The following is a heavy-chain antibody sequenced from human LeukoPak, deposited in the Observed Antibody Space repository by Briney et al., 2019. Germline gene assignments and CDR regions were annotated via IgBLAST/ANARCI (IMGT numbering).Heavy chain of an antibody. J-gene: IGHJ4*02. CDR2: INAGNGNT. CDR3: ARRVIQLGGYFDY. V-gene: IGHV1-3*01. CDR1: GYTFTSYA. D-gene: IGHD5-18*01. Sequence: ASVKVSCKASGYTFTSYAMYWVRQAPGQRLEWMGWINAGNGNTKYSQKFQGRVTITRDTSASTAYMELSSLRSEDTAVYYCARRVIQLGGYFDYWGQGTLVTVSS.